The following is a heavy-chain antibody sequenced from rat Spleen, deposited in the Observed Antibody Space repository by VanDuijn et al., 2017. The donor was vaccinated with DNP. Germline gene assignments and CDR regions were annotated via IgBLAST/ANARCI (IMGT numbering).Heavy chain of an antibody. J-gene: IGHJ2*01. Sequence: EVQVVESGGGLVQPGRSLKLSCAASGFTFSYYGMAWVRQAPGKGLEWVASISRTGDTIYYRDSVTGRFTISRDNAENTVYLQMNSLRSEDTATYYCARWGYSSFHFDYWGQGVLVTVSS. CDR1: GFTFSYYG. D-gene: IGHD1-2*01. CDR2: ISRTGDTI. CDR3: ARWGYSSFHFDY. V-gene: IGHV5S13*01.